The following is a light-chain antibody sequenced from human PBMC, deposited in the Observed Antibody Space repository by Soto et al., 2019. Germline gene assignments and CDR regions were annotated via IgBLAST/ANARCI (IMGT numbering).Light chain of an antibody. CDR2: DSS. CDR1: QSVSSN. J-gene: IGKJ1*01. CDR3: QPYNNWPRS. V-gene: IGKV3-15*01. Sequence: ETVMTQSPATLSVSPGERATLSCRASQSVSSNLAWYQQKAGQVPRLLIYDSSTRATGIPARFSGSGSWTEFTPTISSLQSEDFAVDYCQPYNNWPRSFGQGTKVEIK.